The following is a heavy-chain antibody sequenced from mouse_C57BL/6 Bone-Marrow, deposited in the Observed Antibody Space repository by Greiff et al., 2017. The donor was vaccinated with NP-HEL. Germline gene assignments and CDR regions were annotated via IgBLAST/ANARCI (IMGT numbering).Heavy chain of an antibody. CDR2: IRLKSDNYAT. Sequence: EVKLMESGGGLVQPGGSMKLSCVASGFTFSNYWMNWVRQSPEKGLEWVAQIRLKSDNYATHYAESVKGRFTISRDDSKSSVYLQMNNLRAEDTGIYYCTGPDYDYSWFAYWGQGTLVTVSA. CDR3: TGPDYDYSWFAY. D-gene: IGHD2-4*01. V-gene: IGHV6-3*01. CDR1: GFTFSNYW. J-gene: IGHJ3*01.